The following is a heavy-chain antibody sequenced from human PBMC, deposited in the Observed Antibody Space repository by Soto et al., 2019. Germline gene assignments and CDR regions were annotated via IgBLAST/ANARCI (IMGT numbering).Heavy chain of an antibody. V-gene: IGHV3-72*01. CDR1: GFTFSDHY. CDR3: ARDSRRGFYFDY. J-gene: IGHJ4*02. Sequence: GGSLILSCAASGFTFSDHYMDWVRQAPGKGLEWVGRIRKKANSYTTEYAASVKGRFAVSRDDSKNSLYLQMNSLKTEDTAVYYCARDSRRGFYFDYWGQGALVTVSS. CDR2: IRKKANSYTT.